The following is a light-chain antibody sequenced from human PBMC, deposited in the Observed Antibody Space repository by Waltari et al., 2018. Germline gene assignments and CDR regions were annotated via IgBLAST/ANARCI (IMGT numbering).Light chain of an antibody. Sequence: DIQMTQSPSTLSASVGDRVTITCRASQSVNSWVAWYQQKPRKAPKLLIFKASNLESGGPSRVGGSGSGTEFTLTISSLQPDDFATYHCQQYDSYWTFGQGTKVEIK. CDR2: KAS. V-gene: IGKV1-5*03. CDR3: QQYDSYWT. J-gene: IGKJ1*01. CDR1: QSVNSW.